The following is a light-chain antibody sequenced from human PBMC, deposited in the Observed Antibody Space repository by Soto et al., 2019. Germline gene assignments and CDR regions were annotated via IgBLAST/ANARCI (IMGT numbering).Light chain of an antibody. V-gene: IGLV2-14*01. CDR2: EVD. J-gene: IGLJ3*02. CDR1: TSDVGAYNY. Sequence: QPASVSGSPGQSVSISCTGSTSDVGAYNYVAWYQHKPGKAPRLLIYEVDHRPSGISPRFSGSKSGNTASLTISGLQTDDEADYYCSSYAGSNTWVFGGGTKLTVL. CDR3: SSYAGSNTWV.